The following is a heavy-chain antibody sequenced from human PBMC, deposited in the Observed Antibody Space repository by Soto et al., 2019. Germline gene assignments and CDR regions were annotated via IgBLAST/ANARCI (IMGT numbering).Heavy chain of an antibody. Sequence: DVQLLESGGHWVQPGGSLRLSCSASGFTLSSYAMSWVRQAPGKGLEWVSSISAGGDMTYNSDSVRGRFTISRDNSNNALFLQMHNLRIEDTALYYCARGDRGGSGSPASYYYSCWDVWGQGATVIVS. D-gene: IGHD3-10*01. CDR2: ISAGGDMT. CDR3: ARGDRGGSGSPASYYYSCWDV. CDR1: GFTLSSYA. J-gene: IGHJ6*02. V-gene: IGHV3-23*01.